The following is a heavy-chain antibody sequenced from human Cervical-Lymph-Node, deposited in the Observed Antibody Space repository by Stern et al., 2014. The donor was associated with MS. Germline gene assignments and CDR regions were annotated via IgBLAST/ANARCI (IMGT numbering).Heavy chain of an antibody. J-gene: IGHJ3*02. V-gene: IGHV1-58*01. CDR2: SVVGSGNT. CDR3: AAKRDYYDSSGTDAFDI. D-gene: IGHD3-22*01. CDR1: GFTFTSSA. Sequence: HLGESGPEVKKPGTSVKVSCKASGFTFTSSAVQWGRQARGKRLEWIGWSVVGSGNTNYAQKFQERVTITRDMSTSTADMELSSLRFEDTAVYYCAAKRDYYDSSGTDAFDIWGQGTMVTVSS.